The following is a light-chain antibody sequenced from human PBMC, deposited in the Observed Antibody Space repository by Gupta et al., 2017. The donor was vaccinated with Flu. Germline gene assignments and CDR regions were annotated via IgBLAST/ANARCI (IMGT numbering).Light chain of an antibody. CDR1: SSNIGNNY. Sequence: QSVLTQPPSVSAAPGQKVTISCSGSSSNIGNNYVSWYQQLPGTAPKLLIYENNKRPSGIPDRFSGSQSGTSATLGITGLQTGDEADYYCGTWDNSLSAVFGGGTKLTVL. CDR2: ENN. CDR3: GTWDNSLSAV. J-gene: IGLJ3*02. V-gene: IGLV1-51*02.